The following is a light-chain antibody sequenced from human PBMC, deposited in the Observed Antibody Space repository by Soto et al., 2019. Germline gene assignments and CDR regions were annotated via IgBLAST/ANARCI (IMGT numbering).Light chain of an antibody. Sequence: QSALTQPASVSGSPGQSITISCTGTSSDVGGYNYVSWYQQHPGKAPKLMIYDVSNRPSGVPNRFSGSKSGNTASLTISGLQADDEADYYCSSYTRSNTYVFGTGTKVTVL. CDR3: SSYTRSNTYV. CDR2: DVS. CDR1: SSDVGGYNY. V-gene: IGLV2-14*01. J-gene: IGLJ1*01.